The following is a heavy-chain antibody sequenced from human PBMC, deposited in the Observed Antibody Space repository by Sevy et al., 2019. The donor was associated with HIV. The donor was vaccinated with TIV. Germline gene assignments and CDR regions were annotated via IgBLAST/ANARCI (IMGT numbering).Heavy chain of an antibody. V-gene: IGHV4-59*01. Sequence: SETLSLTCTVSGGSISGYYWSWIRQPPGKGLEWIGYIYYSGSTNYNPTLKNRVTMSVDTSKNQFSLKMSSVPAADTAVYYCARTPVIMITSGGVIALRQFDFWGQGTLVTVSS. CDR3: ARTPVIMITSGGVIALRQFDF. CDR2: IYYSGST. J-gene: IGHJ4*02. D-gene: IGHD3-16*02. CDR1: GGSISGYY.